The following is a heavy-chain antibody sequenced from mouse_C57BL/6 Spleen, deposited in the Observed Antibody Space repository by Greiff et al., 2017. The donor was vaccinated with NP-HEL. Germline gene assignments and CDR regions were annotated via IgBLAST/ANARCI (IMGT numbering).Heavy chain of an antibody. CDR3: ARVAGTAYAMDY. J-gene: IGHJ4*01. D-gene: IGHD4-1*01. CDR2: INPSSGYT. V-gene: IGHV1-4*01. CDR1: GYTFTSYT. Sequence: QVQLKQSGAELARPGASVKMSCKASGYTFTSYTMHWVKQRPGQGLEWIGYINPSSGYTKYNQKFKDKATLTADKSSSTAYMQLSSLTSEDSAVYYCARVAGTAYAMDYWGQGTSVTVSS.